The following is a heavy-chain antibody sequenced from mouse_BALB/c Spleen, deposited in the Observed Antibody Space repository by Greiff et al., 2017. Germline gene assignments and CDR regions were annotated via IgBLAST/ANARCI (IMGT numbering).Heavy chain of an antibody. CDR2: ILPGSGST. CDR1: GYTFTNYW. D-gene: IGHD1-2*01. J-gene: IGHJ1*01. CDR3: ARGITTATSYWYFDV. Sequence: QVQLQQSGAELVRPGTSVKMSCKAAGYTFTNYWIGWVKQRPGHGLEWIGEILPGSGSTNYNEKFKGKATFTADTSSNTAYMQLSSLTSEDSAVYYCARGITTATSYWYFDVWGAGTTVTVSS. V-gene: IGHV1-63*02.